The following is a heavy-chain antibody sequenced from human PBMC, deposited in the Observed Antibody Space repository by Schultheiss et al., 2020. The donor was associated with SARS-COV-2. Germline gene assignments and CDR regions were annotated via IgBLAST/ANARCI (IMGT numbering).Heavy chain of an antibody. CDR1: GGSITSFY. V-gene: IGHV4-59*01. Sequence: SETLSLTCSVSGGSITSFYWNWIRQTPGKGLEWIGNIYSNENTDYNPSLKSRVIISVDTSKNEVSLKLTSVTAADTAVYYCARAVAWFDYWGQGTLITVSS. J-gene: IGHJ4*02. CDR2: IYSNENT. CDR3: ARAVAWFDY.